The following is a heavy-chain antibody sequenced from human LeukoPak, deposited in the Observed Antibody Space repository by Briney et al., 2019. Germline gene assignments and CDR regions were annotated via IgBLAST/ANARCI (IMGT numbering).Heavy chain of an antibody. CDR3: ARDRGYSYGYYYYYYMDV. J-gene: IGHJ6*03. CDR2: IKQDGSEK. CDR1: GFTFSSYW. V-gene: IGHV3-7*01. Sequence: GGSLRLSCAASGFTFSSYWMSWVRQAPGKGLEWVANIKQDGSEKYYVDSVKGRFTISRGNAKNSLYLQMNSLRAEDTAVYYCARDRGYSYGYYYYYYMDVWGKGTTVTVSS. D-gene: IGHD5-18*01.